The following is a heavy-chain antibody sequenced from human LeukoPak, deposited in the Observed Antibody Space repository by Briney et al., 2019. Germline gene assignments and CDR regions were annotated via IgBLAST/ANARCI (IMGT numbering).Heavy chain of an antibody. CDR2: IRNKANGYTP. J-gene: IGHJ4*02. CDR1: GFTFSDHY. V-gene: IGHV3-72*01. CDR3: ATVGARDY. D-gene: IGHD1-26*01. Sequence: GGSLRLSCVASGFTFSDHYMDWVRQAPGKGLEWVGRIRNKANGYTPEYAASVKGRITISRDDSKNSLYLQMSSLRAEDTAVYYCATVGARDYWGQGTLVTVSS.